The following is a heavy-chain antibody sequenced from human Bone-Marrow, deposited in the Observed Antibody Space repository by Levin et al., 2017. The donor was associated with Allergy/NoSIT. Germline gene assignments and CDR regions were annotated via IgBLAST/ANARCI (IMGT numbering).Heavy chain of an antibody. V-gene: IGHV4-4*07. CDR2: IYTSGST. J-gene: IGHJ4*02. D-gene: IGHD1-26*01. CDR3: AREYSGSYYVLYYFDY. Sequence: PSETLSLTCTVSGGSISSYYWSWIRQPAGKGLEWIGRIYTSGSTNYNPSLKSRVTMSVDTSKNQFSLKLSSVTAADTAVYYCAREYSGSYYVLYYFDYWGQGTLVTVSS. CDR1: GGSISSYY.